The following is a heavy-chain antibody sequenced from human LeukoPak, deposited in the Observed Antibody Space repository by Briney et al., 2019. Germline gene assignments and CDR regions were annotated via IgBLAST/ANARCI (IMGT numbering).Heavy chain of an antibody. V-gene: IGHV7-4-1*02. CDR1: GYTFTSYA. CDR3: ARDLSPQLLGELPYNWFDP. Sequence: ASVKVSCKASGYTFTSYAMNWVRQAPGQGLEWMGWINTNTGNPTYAQDFTGRFVFSLDTSVSTAYLQISSLKTEDTAVYYCARDLSPQLLGELPYNWFDPWGQGTLVTVSS. CDR2: INTNTGNP. J-gene: IGHJ5*02. D-gene: IGHD3-10*01.